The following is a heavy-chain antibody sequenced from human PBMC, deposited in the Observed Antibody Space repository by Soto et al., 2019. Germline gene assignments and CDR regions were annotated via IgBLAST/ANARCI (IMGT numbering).Heavy chain of an antibody. D-gene: IGHD1-7*01. Sequence: ASVKVSCKASGYKFIDYFMHWVRRAPGQGLEWMGWVNPKSGATKIAQKFQGRTTMTRDTSINTVFLELSSLTSDDTAVYFCAREYNWNYQGWTGYWGLGTLVTVS. CDR2: VNPKSGAT. J-gene: IGHJ4*02. V-gene: IGHV1-2*02. CDR1: GYKFIDYF. CDR3: AREYNWNYQGWTGY.